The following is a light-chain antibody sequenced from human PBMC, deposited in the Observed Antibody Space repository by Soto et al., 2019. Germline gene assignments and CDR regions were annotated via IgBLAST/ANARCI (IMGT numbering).Light chain of an antibody. Sequence: DIQMTQSPSTLSASVGDRVTITCRASQSISTRLAWYQQKPGKAPKLLIYDVSRLESGVPSRFSGSGSGTEFTLTISSLQPDDFATYYCQQYNVYSRTFGQGTKVEIK. CDR1: QSISTR. V-gene: IGKV1-5*01. J-gene: IGKJ1*01. CDR3: QQYNVYSRT. CDR2: DVS.